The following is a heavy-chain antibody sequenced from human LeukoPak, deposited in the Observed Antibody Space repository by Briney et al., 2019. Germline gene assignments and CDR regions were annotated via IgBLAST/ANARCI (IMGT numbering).Heavy chain of an antibody. CDR2: INPKRGDT. J-gene: IGHJ6*03. CDR3: ASGRTIFYYYMDV. V-gene: IGHV1-2*02. D-gene: IGHD3-3*02. CDR1: RYTFTGYY. Sequence: ASLKVSCKASRYTFTGYYMHWVPQAPEQGLGWMGWINPKRGDTNYAQKFQGRVTMTRDTSISTVYMELSRLRSDDTAVYYCASGRTIFYYYMDVWGKGTTVTISS.